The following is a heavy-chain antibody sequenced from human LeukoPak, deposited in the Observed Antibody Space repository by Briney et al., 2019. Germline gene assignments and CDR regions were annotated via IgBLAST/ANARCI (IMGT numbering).Heavy chain of an antibody. CDR2: ISSSGSTT. CDR1: GFTFSDYY. V-gene: IGHV3-11*01. J-gene: IGHJ4*02. CDR3: ATRGDILTGYPYYFDY. Sequence: GGSLRLSCAASGFTFSDYYMSWIRQAPGKGLEWVSYISSSGSTTYYADSVKGRFTISRDNSKNTLYLQMNSLRAEDTAVYYCATRGDILTGYPYYFDYWGQGTLVTVSS. D-gene: IGHD3-9*01.